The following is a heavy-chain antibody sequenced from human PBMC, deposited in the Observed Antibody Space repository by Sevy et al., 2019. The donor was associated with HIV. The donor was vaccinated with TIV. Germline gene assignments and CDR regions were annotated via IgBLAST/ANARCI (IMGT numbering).Heavy chain of an antibody. CDR2: ISHDGSYQ. Sequence: GGSLRLSCAASRFTFSTYDIHWVRQAPGKGLEWVAVISHDGSYQYYTDSVKGRFTISRDDSKNQAYLQMNSLRADDSGVYYCAKGQGYDYIWGNERSEYYFDYWGQGPLVTVSS. CDR3: AKGQGYDYIWGNERSEYYFDY. J-gene: IGHJ4*02. CDR1: RFTFSTYD. D-gene: IGHD3-16*01. V-gene: IGHV3-30*18.